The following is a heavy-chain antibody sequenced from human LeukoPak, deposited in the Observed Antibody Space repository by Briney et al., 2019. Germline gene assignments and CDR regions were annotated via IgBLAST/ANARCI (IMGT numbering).Heavy chain of an antibody. D-gene: IGHD5-12*01. V-gene: IGHV4-34*01. CDR2: INHSGST. Sequence: SETLSLTCTVSSGSISSYYWSWIRQPPGKGLEWIGEINHSGSTNYNPSLKSRVTISVDTSKNQFSLKLSSVTAADTAVYYCARRGYYWGQGTLVTVSS. CDR1: SGSISSYY. CDR3: ARRGYY. J-gene: IGHJ4*02.